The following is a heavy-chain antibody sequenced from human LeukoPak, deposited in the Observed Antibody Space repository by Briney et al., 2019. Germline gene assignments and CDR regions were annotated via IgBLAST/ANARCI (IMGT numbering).Heavy chain of an antibody. Sequence: ASVKVPCKASGYTFTGYYMHWVRQAPGQGLEWMGWINPNSGGTNYAQKFQGRVTMTRDTSISTAYMELSRLRSDDTAVYYCARVRKTDVVVPAAYVFDYWGQGTLVTVSS. J-gene: IGHJ4*02. CDR1: GYTFTGYY. V-gene: IGHV1-2*02. D-gene: IGHD2-2*01. CDR3: ARVRKTDVVVPAAYVFDY. CDR2: INPNSGGT.